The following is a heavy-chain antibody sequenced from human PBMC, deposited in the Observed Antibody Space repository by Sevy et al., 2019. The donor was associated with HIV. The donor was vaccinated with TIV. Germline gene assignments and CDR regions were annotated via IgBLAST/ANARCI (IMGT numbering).Heavy chain of an antibody. D-gene: IGHD3-22*01. CDR1: GGSISSSSYY. CDR3: ARQGYYDSSGTDPFDY. Sequence: SETLSLTCTVSGGSISSSSYYWGWIRQPPGKGLEWIGSIYYSGSTYYNPSLKSRITISVDTSKNQFSLKLGSVTAPETAVYYCARQGYYDSSGTDPFDYWGQGTLVTVSS. V-gene: IGHV4-39*01. CDR2: IYYSGST. J-gene: IGHJ4*02.